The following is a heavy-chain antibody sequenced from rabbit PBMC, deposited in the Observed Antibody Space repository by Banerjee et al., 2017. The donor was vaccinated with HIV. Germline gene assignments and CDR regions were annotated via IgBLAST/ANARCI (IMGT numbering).Heavy chain of an antibody. CDR2: IYTGNTADT. CDR3: VRHIGL. D-gene: IGHD1-1*01. J-gene: IGHJ4*01. Sequence: QSLEESGGDLVKPGASLTLTCTASGFSFSSSYWICWVRQAPGKGLEWIGCIYTGNTADTYYASWAKGRFTISKTSSTTVTLQMTSLTAADTATYFCVRHIGLWGPGTLVTVS. V-gene: IGHV1S40*01. CDR1: GFSFSSSYW.